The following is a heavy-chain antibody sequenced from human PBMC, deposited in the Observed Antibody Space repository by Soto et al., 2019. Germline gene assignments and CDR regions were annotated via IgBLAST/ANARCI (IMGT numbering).Heavy chain of an antibody. CDR1: GGSISSYY. CDR2: IYYSGST. J-gene: IGHJ6*03. CDR3: ASIDDYYYYMDV. V-gene: IGHV4-59*08. Sequence: SETLSLTCTVSGGSISSYYWSWIRQPPGKGLEWIGYIYYSGSTNYNPSLKSRVTISVDTSKNQFSLKLSSVTAADTAVYYCASIDDYYYYMDVWGKGTTVTVSS.